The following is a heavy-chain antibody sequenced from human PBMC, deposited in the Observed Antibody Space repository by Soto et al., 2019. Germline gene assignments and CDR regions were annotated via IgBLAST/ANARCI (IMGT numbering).Heavy chain of an antibody. CDR1: GDSVSSSSYY. CDR2: VYYSGST. CDR3: GRLGGLATISYYFDY. J-gene: IGHJ4*02. V-gene: IGHV4-39*01. Sequence: SETLSLTCTVSGDSVSSSSYYWGWVRQPPGKGLEWLGSVYYSGSTYYNPSLESRVTISVDKSKNQFSLKLMSLSAADTAVHYCGRLGGLATISYYFDYWGQGALVTVSS. D-gene: IGHD3-16*01.